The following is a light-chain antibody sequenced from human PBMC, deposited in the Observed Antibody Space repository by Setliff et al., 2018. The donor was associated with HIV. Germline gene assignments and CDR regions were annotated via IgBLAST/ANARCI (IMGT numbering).Light chain of an antibody. CDR3: QQYYNWPVT. CDR2: GAS. Sequence: EIVMTQSPATLSVSPGERATLSCRASQSVSSNLAWYQQTPGQAPRLLIYGASTRATGIPARFSGSGSGTEFTLTISSLQSEDFAVYYCQQYYNWPVTFGQGTKVDIK. J-gene: IGKJ2*01. V-gene: IGKV3-15*01. CDR1: QSVSSN.